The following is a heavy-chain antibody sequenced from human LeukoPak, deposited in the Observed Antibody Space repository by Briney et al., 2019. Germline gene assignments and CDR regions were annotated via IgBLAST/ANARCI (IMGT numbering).Heavy chain of an antibody. D-gene: IGHD2-15*01. Sequence: GGSLRLSCAASGFTFSTYWMRWVRQAPGQGLVWVARINSDGGNTRYADSVQGRFTISRDNVQNTLYLQMNSLRAEDTAVYYCARRMDYCTGGSCSEFDYWGQGTLVTVSS. CDR1: GFTFSTYW. J-gene: IGHJ4*02. CDR2: INSDGGNT. V-gene: IGHV3-74*01. CDR3: ARRMDYCTGGSCSEFDY.